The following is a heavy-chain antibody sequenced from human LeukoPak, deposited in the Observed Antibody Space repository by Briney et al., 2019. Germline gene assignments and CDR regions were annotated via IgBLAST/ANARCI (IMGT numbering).Heavy chain of an antibody. CDR2: ISYDGSNR. V-gene: IGHV3-30*03. D-gene: IGHD7-27*01. Sequence: GGSLRLSCAASGFTFRSYGMHWVRQAPGKGLEWVAFISYDGSNRYYADSVKGRFTISRDNAKNSLYLQMNSLRAEDTAQYYCARHNPLWGYWGQGTLVTVSS. J-gene: IGHJ4*02. CDR3: ARHNPLWGY. CDR1: GFTFRSYG.